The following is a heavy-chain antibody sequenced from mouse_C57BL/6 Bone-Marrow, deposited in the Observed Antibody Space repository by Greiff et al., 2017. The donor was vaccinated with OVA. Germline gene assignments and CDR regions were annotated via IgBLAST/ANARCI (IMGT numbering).Heavy chain of an antibody. Sequence: VQVVESGPGLVAPSQSLSITCTVSGFSLTSYGVHWVRQPPGKGLEWLVVIWSDGSTTYNSALKSRLSISKDNSKSQVFLKMNSLQTDDTAMYYCARGGYYGSSPYAMDYWGQGTSVTVSS. D-gene: IGHD1-1*01. J-gene: IGHJ4*01. CDR2: IWSDGST. CDR3: ARGGYYGSSPYAMDY. CDR1: GFSLTSYG. V-gene: IGHV2-6*03.